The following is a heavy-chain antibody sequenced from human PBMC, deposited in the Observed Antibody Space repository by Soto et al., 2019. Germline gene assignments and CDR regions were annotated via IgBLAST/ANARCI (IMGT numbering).Heavy chain of an antibody. D-gene: IGHD3-22*01. J-gene: IGHJ4*02. CDR1: GGSISSGGNY. CDR3: ARGEGIYYDSSGYYDY. CDR2: IYYSGNT. V-gene: IGHV4-31*03. Sequence: SETLSLTCTVSGGSISSGGNYWSWIRQHPGKGLEWIGYIYYSGNTFNNPSLKSRVTISIDTSKNQFSLRLSSVTAADTAVYYCARGEGIYYDSSGYYDYWGQGTLVTVSS.